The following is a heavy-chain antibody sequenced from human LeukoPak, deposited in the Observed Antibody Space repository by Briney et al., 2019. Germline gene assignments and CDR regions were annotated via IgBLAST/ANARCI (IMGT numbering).Heavy chain of an antibody. CDR1: GDSISSYN. CDR2: IYTSGST. D-gene: IGHD6-13*01. Sequence: PSETLSLTCTHSGDSISSYNWSSVRQPAGRGLEWIGRIYTSGSTNYNPPLKSRVNMSIDTSKNQFSLKLRSVPAEDTAVCYCAGEKSGITAAGTFDYWGQVILVTVSS. CDR3: AGEKSGITAAGTFDY. V-gene: IGHV4-4*07. J-gene: IGHJ4*02.